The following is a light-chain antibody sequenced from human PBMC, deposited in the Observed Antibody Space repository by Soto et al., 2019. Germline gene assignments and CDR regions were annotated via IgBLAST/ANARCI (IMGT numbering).Light chain of an antibody. Sequence: EIVLTQSPGTLSLSPGERATLSCRASQSVSSSYLAWYQQKPGQAPRLLIYGASSRATGIPDRFSGSGSGTDFTLTISRLEPEDVAVDYFQQYGSSTFTFGPGTKVDIK. CDR2: GAS. J-gene: IGKJ3*01. V-gene: IGKV3-20*01. CDR3: QQYGSSTFT. CDR1: QSVSSSY.